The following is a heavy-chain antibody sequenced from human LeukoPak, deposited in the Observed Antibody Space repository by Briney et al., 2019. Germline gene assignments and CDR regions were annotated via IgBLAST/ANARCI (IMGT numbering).Heavy chain of an antibody. V-gene: IGHV1-46*01. J-gene: IGHJ4*02. Sequence: ASVKVSCKASGYIFTNNYLHWVRQAPGQGLEWMGMIYPRDGSTSYAQNFQGRVTVTRDTSTTTVHMELRGLRSEDTAVYYCAGDQEGFDYWGQGTVVTVSS. CDR1: GYIFTNNY. CDR3: AGDQEGFDY. CDR2: IYPRDGST.